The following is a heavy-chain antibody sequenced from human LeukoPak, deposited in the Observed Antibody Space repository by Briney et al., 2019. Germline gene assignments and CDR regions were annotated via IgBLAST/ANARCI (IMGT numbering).Heavy chain of an antibody. J-gene: IGHJ6*03. CDR2: IYYSGST. Sequence: SETLSLTCTVSGGSISTHYWSWIRQPPGKGPEWIGYIYYSGSTNYNPYLKSRVTISVDTSKNQFSLKLSSVTAADTAVYYCAKTLRDLFSSYYYYYMDVWGKGTTVTVSS. CDR3: AKTLRDLFSSYYYYYMDV. V-gene: IGHV4-59*11. CDR1: GGSISTHY. D-gene: IGHD3-10*01.